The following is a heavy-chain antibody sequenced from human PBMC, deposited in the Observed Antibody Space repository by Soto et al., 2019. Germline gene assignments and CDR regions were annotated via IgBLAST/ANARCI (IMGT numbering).Heavy chain of an antibody. Sequence: QVQLVQSGAEVKKPGASVKVSCKASGYTFTSYAMHWVRQAPGQRLEWMGWIHAGNGYTKYSQNFQGRVTLTRDTSAGTAYMELSSLRSVDTAVYYCARNGVGKSHFDYWGQGTLVIVSS. J-gene: IGHJ4*02. CDR1: GYTFTSYA. CDR2: IHAGNGYT. D-gene: IGHD1-26*01. CDR3: ARNGVGKSHFDY. V-gene: IGHV1-3*01.